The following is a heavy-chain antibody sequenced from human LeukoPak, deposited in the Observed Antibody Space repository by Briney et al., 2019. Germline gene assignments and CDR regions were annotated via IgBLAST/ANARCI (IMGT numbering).Heavy chain of an antibody. CDR1: GFTFSNYG. J-gene: IGHJ4*02. CDR2: IRYDGSNK. V-gene: IGHV3-30*02. CDR3: AKMRDSSGYLYYFDY. D-gene: IGHD3-22*01. Sequence: GGSLRLSCAASGFTFSNYGIHWVRQAPGKGLEWVAFIRYDGSNKYYADSVKGRFTISRDNSKNTLYLQMNSLRAEDTAVYYCAKMRDSSGYLYYFDYWGQGTLVTVSS.